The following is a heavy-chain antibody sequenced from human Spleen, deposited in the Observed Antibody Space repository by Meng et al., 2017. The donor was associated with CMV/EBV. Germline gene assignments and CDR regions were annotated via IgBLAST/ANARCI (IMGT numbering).Heavy chain of an antibody. CDR2: ISTRSDGI. Sequence: KVSCKAYGYTFTKYGISWVRQAPGQGLEWMGWISTRSDGIKYAQNFQDRVTLTTDTSTRTAYMELGGLRSDDTAMYYCARDVDWSLDYWGQGTLVTVSS. V-gene: IGHV1-18*01. CDR1: GYTFTKYG. D-gene: IGHD3-9*01. J-gene: IGHJ4*02. CDR3: ARDVDWSLDY.